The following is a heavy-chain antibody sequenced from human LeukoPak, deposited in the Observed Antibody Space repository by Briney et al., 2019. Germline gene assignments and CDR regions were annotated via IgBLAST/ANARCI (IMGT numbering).Heavy chain of an antibody. CDR1: GGSISSGDYY. V-gene: IGHV4-30-4*01. Sequence: SETLSLTRTVSGGSISSGDYYRSWLRQPPGTGLEWIAYMYYSGSTYYNPSLKSRVTMSADTSKNQLSLKLSSVTAADTAVYYCARPYYYDSRIDPWGQGILVTVSS. D-gene: IGHD3-22*01. J-gene: IGHJ5*02. CDR2: MYYSGST. CDR3: ARPYYYDSRIDP.